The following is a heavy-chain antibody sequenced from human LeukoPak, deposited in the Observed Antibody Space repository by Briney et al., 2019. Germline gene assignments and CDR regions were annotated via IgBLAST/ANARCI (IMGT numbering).Heavy chain of an antibody. V-gene: IGHV3-30-3*01. CDR2: ISNDGSSK. Sequence: PGGSLRLSCVGSEVTFSNYAVHWVRQAPGRGLEWVAVISNDGSSKYYADSVKGRFIVSRDNTQNTLYLQINSLKSEDTAIYYCTSHAAFDPWGQGTLVTVSS. CDR3: TSHAAFDP. J-gene: IGHJ5*02. CDR1: EVTFSNYA.